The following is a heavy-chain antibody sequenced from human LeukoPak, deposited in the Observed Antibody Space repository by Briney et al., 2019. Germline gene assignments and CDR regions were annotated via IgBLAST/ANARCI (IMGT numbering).Heavy chain of an antibody. D-gene: IGHD4-17*01. CDR1: GYTFTNYW. J-gene: IGHJ1*01. V-gene: IGHV5-51*01. Sequence: GESLKISCKASGYTFTNYWIGWVRQMPGKGLEWMGIIYPGDSDTRYSPSFRGQVIISADKSIRTAYLQWTSLKASDTAMYYCARHTEEGSHFQHWGQGSLVTVSS. CDR2: IYPGDSDT. CDR3: ARHTEEGSHFQH.